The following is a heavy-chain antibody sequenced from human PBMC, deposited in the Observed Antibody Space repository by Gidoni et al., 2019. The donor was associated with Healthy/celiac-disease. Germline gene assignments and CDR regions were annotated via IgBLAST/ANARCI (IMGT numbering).Heavy chain of an antibody. Sequence: EVQPLESGGGLVQPGGSLRLSCAASGFTFSSYAMSWVRQAPGKGLEWVSAISGSGGSTYYADSVKGRFTISRDNSKNTLYLQMNSLRAEDTAVYYCAKSDGRYYDILTGYYDYWGQGTLVTVSS. J-gene: IGHJ4*02. V-gene: IGHV3-23*01. CDR1: GFTFSSYA. CDR3: AKSDGRYYDILTGYYDY. CDR2: ISGSGGST. D-gene: IGHD3-9*01.